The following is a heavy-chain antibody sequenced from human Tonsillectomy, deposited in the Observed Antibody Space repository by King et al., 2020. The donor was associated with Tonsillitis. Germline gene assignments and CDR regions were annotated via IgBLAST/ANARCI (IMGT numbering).Heavy chain of an antibody. J-gene: IGHJ5*02. CDR2: ICYTGST. V-gene: IGHV4-39*07. CDR3: ARALGAGIWFDP. D-gene: IGHD3-16*01. CDR1: GGPISSTTYC. Sequence: LQLQESGPRLVKPSETLSLTCTVSGGPISSTTYCWGWIRQPPGKGLEWTGSICYTGSTYYNPSLKSRVSISEETSKNQFSLKLSSVTAADTAVYYCARALGAGIWFDPWGQGTLVTVSS.